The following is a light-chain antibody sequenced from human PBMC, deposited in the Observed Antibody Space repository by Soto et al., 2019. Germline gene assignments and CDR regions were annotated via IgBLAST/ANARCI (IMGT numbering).Light chain of an antibody. J-gene: IGKJ2*01. CDR1: QSVSTY. Sequence: EIVLTQSPATLSLSPGERATLSCRASQSVSTYLAWYQQKPGQAPRLLNCDAFNRATAIPARFSGSGSGTDVTLTISSREPEDFAFDYCQPRSNWPPYTFGQGTKLEIK. CDR2: DAF. V-gene: IGKV3-11*01. CDR3: QPRSNWPPYT.